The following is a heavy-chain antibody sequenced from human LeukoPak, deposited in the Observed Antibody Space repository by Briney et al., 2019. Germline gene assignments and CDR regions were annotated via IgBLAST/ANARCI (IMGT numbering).Heavy chain of an antibody. CDR3: ATVDTIFGVVGPLGGAFDI. V-gene: IGHV1-24*01. J-gene: IGHJ3*02. CDR1: GHTLPKFA. D-gene: IGHD3-3*01. CDR2: FDPEEGKI. Sequence: ASVKVSCKASGHTLPKFAMHWVRQPPGKGLERMGGFDPEEGKIIYAQKFQGRVTMTEDTSTDTAYMELSSLRSEDTAVYYCATVDTIFGVVGPLGGAFDIWGQGTMVTVSS.